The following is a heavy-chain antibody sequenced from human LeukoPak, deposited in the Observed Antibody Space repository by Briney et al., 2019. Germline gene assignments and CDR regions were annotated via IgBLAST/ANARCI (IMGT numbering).Heavy chain of an antibody. CDR2: VYFSGIT. D-gene: IGHD4-17*01. V-gene: IGHV4-39*07. CDR3: ARVYPEKWKVRSYYYMDV. J-gene: IGHJ6*03. Sequence: SETLSLTCTVSGVSISSSNSYWGWVRQSPGKGLQWIGSVYFSGITYYNESLKSRLTISVDKSNNQFSLKVRSVTAADTAVYYCARVYPEKWKVRSYYYMDVWGKGTMVTVSS. CDR1: GVSISSSNSY.